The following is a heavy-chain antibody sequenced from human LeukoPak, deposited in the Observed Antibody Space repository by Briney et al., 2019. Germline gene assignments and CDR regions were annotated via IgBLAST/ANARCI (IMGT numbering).Heavy chain of an antibody. CDR1: GFTFSTYG. D-gene: IGHD3-10*01. CDR3: AKDRDRGREYFDY. Sequence: GGSLRLSCAASGFTFSTYGMHWVRQAPGKGLEWVAVIWYDGSNKYYADSVRGRFTISRDNSKNTLYLQMISVRAEDTAVYYCAKDRDRGREYFDYWGQGTLVTVSS. J-gene: IGHJ4*02. CDR2: IWYDGSNK. V-gene: IGHV3-33*06.